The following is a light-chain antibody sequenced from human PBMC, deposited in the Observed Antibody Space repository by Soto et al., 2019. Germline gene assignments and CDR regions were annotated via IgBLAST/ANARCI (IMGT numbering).Light chain of an antibody. V-gene: IGKV3-15*01. CDR2: GAS. J-gene: IGKJ1*01. Sequence: DIVMTQSPATLSVSPGERVTISCRASQSIRSNLAWYQQKPGQAPRRLIYGASTRANGIPARFSGSGSGTELTLPISSLQYEDVFVYYCQLYHNCPPLTFGQGTKVEIK. CDR3: QLYHNCPPLT. CDR1: QSIRSN.